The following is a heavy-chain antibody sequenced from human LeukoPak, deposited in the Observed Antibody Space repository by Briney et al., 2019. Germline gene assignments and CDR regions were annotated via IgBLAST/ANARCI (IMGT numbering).Heavy chain of an antibody. CDR3: AKIDAY. CDR1: GFTFSNYW. CDR2: INSDGSSR. Sequence: GGSLRLSCAASGFTFSNYWMHWVRQAPGKGLVWVSRINSDGSSRSYADSVKGRFTISRDNAENTLYLQMSSLRAEDTAVYYCAKIDAYWGQGTLVTVSS. V-gene: IGHV3-74*01. J-gene: IGHJ4*02.